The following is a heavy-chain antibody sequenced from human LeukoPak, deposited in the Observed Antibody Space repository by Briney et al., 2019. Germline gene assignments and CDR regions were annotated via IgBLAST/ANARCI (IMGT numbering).Heavy chain of an antibody. CDR1: GFTFSKYA. D-gene: IGHD2/OR15-2a*01. CDR3: ARIRSGYYFDY. Sequence: GGSLRLSCSASGFTFSKYAMHWVRQAPGKGLEYVSAISRNGGSTYYADSVKGRFTISRDNSKNTLYLQMSSLRAEDTAVYYCARIRSGYYFDYWGQGTLVTVSS. V-gene: IGHV3-64D*06. CDR2: ISRNGGST. J-gene: IGHJ4*02.